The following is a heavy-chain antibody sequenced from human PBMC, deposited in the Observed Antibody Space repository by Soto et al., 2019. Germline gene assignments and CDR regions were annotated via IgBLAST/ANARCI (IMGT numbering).Heavy chain of an antibody. V-gene: IGHV4-31*03. CDR2: MSYSGTT. Sequence: PSETLSLSCTVSGGSISSGNNYWSWIRQHAGKGLEWIAYMSYSGTTYYNPSLKTRVIISLDTSTNQVSLKLSSVPAADTAVYFCARYCRGGTCRYAFDIWGQGTMVT. CDR1: GGSISSGNNY. D-gene: IGHD2-15*01. CDR3: ARYCRGGTCRYAFDI. J-gene: IGHJ3*02.